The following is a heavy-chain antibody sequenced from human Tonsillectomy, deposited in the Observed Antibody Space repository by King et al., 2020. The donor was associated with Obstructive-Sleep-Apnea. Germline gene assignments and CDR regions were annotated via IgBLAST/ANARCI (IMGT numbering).Heavy chain of an antibody. CDR3: AKVIDP. D-gene: IGHD2-21*01. V-gene: IGHV3-30*18. J-gene: IGHJ5*02. CDR2: ISYDGSSE. Sequence: VQLVESGGGVVQPGGSLRLSCVASGFTFSAYGIHWVRQAPGKGLEWVAVISYDGSSESYADSVKGRFTISRDNSKNTLYLQMNSLRVEDTAVYYCAKVIDPWGQGPLVTVSS. CDR1: GFTFSAYG.